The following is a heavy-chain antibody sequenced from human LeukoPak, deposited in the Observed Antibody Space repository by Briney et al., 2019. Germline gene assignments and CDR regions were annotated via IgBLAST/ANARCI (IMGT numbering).Heavy chain of an antibody. CDR3: ARAGPGGDCRGYGCHHDNWCFDL. CDR2: INPDSGYK. D-gene: IGHD3-22*01. Sequence: ASVKVSCKASGYTFIGYYIHWVRQAPGQGLEWMGRINPDSGYKNYAQKIQGRITLTADTSINTAFMELNGLRSDDTAVYYCARAGPGGDCRGYGCHHDNWCFDLWGRGTLVHVSS. V-gene: IGHV1-2*06. J-gene: IGHJ2*01. CDR1: GYTFIGYY.